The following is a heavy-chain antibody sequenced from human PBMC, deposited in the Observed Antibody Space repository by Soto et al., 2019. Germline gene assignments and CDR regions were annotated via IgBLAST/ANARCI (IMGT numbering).Heavy chain of an antibody. CDR2: ISSSSSTI. CDR1: GFTFSSYS. D-gene: IGHD3-16*02. V-gene: IGHV3-48*01. Sequence: GGSLRLSCAASGFTFSSYSMNWVRQAPGKGLEWVSYISSSSSTIYYADSVKGRFTISRDNAKNSLYLQMNSLRAEDTAVYYCARDRADYIWGSYRYPPDYWGQGTLVTVSS. J-gene: IGHJ4*02. CDR3: ARDRADYIWGSYRYPPDY.